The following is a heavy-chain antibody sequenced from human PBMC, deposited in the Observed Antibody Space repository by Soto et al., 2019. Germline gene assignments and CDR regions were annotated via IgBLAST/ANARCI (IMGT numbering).Heavy chain of an antibody. CDR1: GFTFSSYS. Sequence: GGSLRLSCAASGFTFSSYSMNWVRQAPGKGLEWVSSISSSSSYIYYADSVKGRFTISRDNAKNSLYLQMNSLRAEDTAVYYCARDSSYYYGMDVWGQGTTVTVSS. CDR3: ARDSSYYYGMDV. V-gene: IGHV3-21*01. CDR2: ISSSSSYI. J-gene: IGHJ6*02.